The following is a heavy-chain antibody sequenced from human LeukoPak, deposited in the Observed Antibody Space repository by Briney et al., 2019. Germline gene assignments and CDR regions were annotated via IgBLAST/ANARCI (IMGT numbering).Heavy chain of an antibody. CDR3: ARGNSHSFDY. CDR1: GFTLSSYW. J-gene: IGHJ4*02. CDR2: INSDGSST. D-gene: IGHD4-11*01. Sequence: GGSLRLSCAASGFTLSSYWMHWVRQTPGKGPAWVSRINSDGSSTSYADSVKGRFTISRDNAKNTLYLQMNSLRAEDTAVYYCARGNSHSFDYWGKGALVTVSS. V-gene: IGHV3-74*01.